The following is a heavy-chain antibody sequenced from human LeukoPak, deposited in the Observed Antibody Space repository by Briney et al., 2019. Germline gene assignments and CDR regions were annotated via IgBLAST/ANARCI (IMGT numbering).Heavy chain of an antibody. D-gene: IGHD1-26*01. J-gene: IGHJ4*02. V-gene: IGHV3-21*06. Sequence: SGGSLRLSCAASGFTFSSYSMNWVRQAPGKGLEWVSSIDVGSYAYYADSVKGRFTISRDNAKNSLYLQMNSLRVEDTAVYYCASEGVVGAAAHFDYWGQGALVTVSS. CDR1: GFTFSSYS. CDR2: IDVGSYA. CDR3: ASEGVVGAAAHFDY.